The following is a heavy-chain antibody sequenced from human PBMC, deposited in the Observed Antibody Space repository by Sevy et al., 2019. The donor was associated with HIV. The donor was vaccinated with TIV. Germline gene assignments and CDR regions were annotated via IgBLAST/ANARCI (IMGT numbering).Heavy chain of an antibody. CDR2: ISYDGSNK. CDR1: GFTFSSYA. V-gene: IGHV3-30-3*01. CDR3: ASVSYFYYYYYGMDV. Sequence: GGSLRLSCAASGFTFSSYAMHWVRQAPGKGLEWVAVISYDGSNKYYADSVKGRFTISRDNSKNTLYLQMNSLIAEDTAVYYCASVSYFYYYYYGMDVWGQGTTVTVSS. J-gene: IGHJ6*02. D-gene: IGHD3-16*02.